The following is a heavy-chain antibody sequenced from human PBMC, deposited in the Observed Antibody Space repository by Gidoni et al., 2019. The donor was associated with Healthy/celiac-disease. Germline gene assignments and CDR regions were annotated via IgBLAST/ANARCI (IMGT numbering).Heavy chain of an antibody. V-gene: IGHV3-11*04. CDR1: GFTFSDYY. CDR3: ARPAGVIVLMVYAIPEHVDY. CDR2: ISSSGSTI. J-gene: IGHJ4*02. Sequence: QVQLVESGGGLVKPGGSLRLSCAASGFTFSDYYLSWIRQAPGKGLEWVSYISSSGSTIYYADSVKGRFTISRDNAKNSLYLQMNSLRAEDTAVYYCARPAGVIVLMVYAIPEHVDYWGQGTLVTVSS. D-gene: IGHD2-8*01.